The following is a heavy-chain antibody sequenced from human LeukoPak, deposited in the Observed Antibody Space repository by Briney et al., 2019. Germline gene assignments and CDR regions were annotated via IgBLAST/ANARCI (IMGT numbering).Heavy chain of an antibody. Sequence: GRSLRLSCAASGSTFSTDAMHWVRQAPGKGLGWVAFIRYDGSNKYYADSVKGRFTISRDNSRNTLYLQMNSLRAEDTAVYYCAKPHFDYWGQGALVTVSS. V-gene: IGHV3-30*02. CDR3: AKPHFDY. CDR1: GSTFSTDA. CDR2: IRYDGSNK. J-gene: IGHJ4*02.